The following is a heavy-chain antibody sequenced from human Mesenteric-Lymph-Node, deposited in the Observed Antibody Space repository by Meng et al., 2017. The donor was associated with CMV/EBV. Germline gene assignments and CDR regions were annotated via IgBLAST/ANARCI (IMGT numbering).Heavy chain of an antibody. Sequence: GGSLRLSCKGSGYSFTSYWIGWVRQMPGKGLEWMGIIYPGDSDTRYSPSFQGQVTISADKSITTAYLQWTSLKASDTAMYYCAKVDSSGYSFYGMDVWGQGTTVTVSS. V-gene: IGHV5-51*01. CDR2: IYPGDSDT. CDR3: AKVDSSGYSFYGMDV. D-gene: IGHD2/OR15-2a*01. J-gene: IGHJ6*02. CDR1: GYSFTSYW.